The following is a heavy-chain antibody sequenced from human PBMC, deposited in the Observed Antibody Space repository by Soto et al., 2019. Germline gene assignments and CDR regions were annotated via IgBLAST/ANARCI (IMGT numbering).Heavy chain of an antibody. CDR3: ARDPAVIVADGVGG. Sequence: GGSRRRSCAASGFTVSNNYIRWVRQAPGKGLEWLALIYCDDTTHYGASLKSRFTISRGNSKNTLYLKMTNLRVVDTAVYYCARDPAVIVADGVGGWGQGTLVTVS. V-gene: IGHV3-53*01. CDR1: GFTVSNNY. CDR2: IYCDDTT. J-gene: IGHJ4*02. D-gene: IGHD6-13*01.